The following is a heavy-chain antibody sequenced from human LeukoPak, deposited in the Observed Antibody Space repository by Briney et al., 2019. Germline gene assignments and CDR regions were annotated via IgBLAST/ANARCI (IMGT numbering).Heavy chain of an antibody. Sequence: SVKVSCKASGGTFSSYAISWVRQAPGQGLEWMGGIIPIFGTANYAQKFQGRVTITADESTSTAYMELSSLRSEDTAVYYCARSAEHCNNGVCFTDYYMDVWGKGTTVTVSS. CDR3: ARSAEHCNNGVCFTDYYMDV. D-gene: IGHD2-8*01. J-gene: IGHJ6*03. V-gene: IGHV1-69*13. CDR2: IIPIFGTA. CDR1: GGTFSSYA.